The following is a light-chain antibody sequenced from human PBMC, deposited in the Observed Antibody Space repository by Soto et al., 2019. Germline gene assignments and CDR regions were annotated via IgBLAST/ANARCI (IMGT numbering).Light chain of an antibody. CDR2: EVS. Sequence: QSALTQPPSASGSPGQSVTISCTGTSSDVGGYNYVSWYQQHPGKAPKLMISEVSKRPSGVPDRFSGSKSGNTASLTVSGLQAEDEADYYCGSFAGNNHVVFGGGTKLTVL. V-gene: IGLV2-8*01. CDR1: SSDVGGYNY. CDR3: GSFAGNNHVV. J-gene: IGLJ2*01.